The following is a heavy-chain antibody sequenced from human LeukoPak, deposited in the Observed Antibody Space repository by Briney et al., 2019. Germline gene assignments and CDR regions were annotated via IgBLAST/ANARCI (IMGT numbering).Heavy chain of an antibody. CDR2: IRYDGNDK. D-gene: IGHD3-10*01. Sequence: GGSLRLSCAASGFTFSYYGMHWVRHAPGKGLEWVAFIRYDGNDKFYADSVKGRFAISRDTSGNTLYLQMNSLRAEDTAVYYCAKDLMRDRWFGESWGQGTLVTVSS. CDR3: AKDLMRDRWFGES. CDR1: GFTFSYYG. V-gene: IGHV3-30*02. J-gene: IGHJ5*02.